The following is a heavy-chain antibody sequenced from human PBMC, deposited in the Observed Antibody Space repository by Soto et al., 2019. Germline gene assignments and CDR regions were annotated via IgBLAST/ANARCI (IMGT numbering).Heavy chain of an antibody. CDR3: AKDVHYYDSSGYYPNWFDP. J-gene: IGHJ5*02. V-gene: IGHV5-10-1*01. CDR1: VYTFTDYW. D-gene: IGHD3-22*01. CDR2: LDPKDSYT. Sequence: PVESLKISCRASVYTFTDYWISWVRQMPAKVLEWVGRLDPKDSYTDYSPSFQGHVSISSDQSLNTAHLRWSSLKTSDTAVYYCAKDVHYYDSSGYYPNWFDPWGQGTLVPVS.